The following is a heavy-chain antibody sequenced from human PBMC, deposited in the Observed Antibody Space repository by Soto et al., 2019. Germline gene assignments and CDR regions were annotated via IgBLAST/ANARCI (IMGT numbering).Heavy chain of an antibody. CDR2: IKSKTDGGTT. J-gene: IGHJ4*02. CDR3: TTGHGYYYDSSGYYSFDY. CDR1: GSTFSNAW. Sequence: GGSLRLSCAASGSTFSNAWMSWVRQAPGKGLEWVGRIKSKTDGGTTDYAAPVKGRFTISRDDSKNTLYLQMNSLKTEDTAVYYCTTGHGYYYDSSGYYSFDYWGQGTLVTVSS. D-gene: IGHD3-22*01. V-gene: IGHV3-15*01.